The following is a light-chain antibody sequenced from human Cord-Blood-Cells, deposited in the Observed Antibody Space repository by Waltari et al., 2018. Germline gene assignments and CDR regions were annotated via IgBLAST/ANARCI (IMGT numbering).Light chain of an antibody. CDR2: AAA. CDR3: QQYYSTPLYT. V-gene: IGKV1-NL1*01. J-gene: IGKJ2*01. CDR1: QGISNS. Sequence: DIQMTQSPSSLSASVGARVTITCRASQGISNSLAWYQQKPGKAPKLLLYAAARLESGVPSRFSGSGSGTDYTLTISSLQHEDFATYYCQQYYSTPLYTFGQGTKLEIK.